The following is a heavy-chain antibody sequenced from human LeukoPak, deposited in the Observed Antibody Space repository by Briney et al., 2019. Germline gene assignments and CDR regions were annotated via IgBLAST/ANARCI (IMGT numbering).Heavy chain of an antibody. J-gene: IGHJ6*02. V-gene: IGHV4-59*01. CDR2: IYYSGST. D-gene: IGHD3-3*01. Sequence: PSETLSLTCTVSGGSISSYYWSWIRQPPGKGLEWIGYIYYSGSTNYNPSLKSRVTISVDTSKNQFSLKLSSVTAADTAVYYCARALRFLEWLSPNYYYGMDVWGQGTTVTVSS. CDR3: ARALRFLEWLSPNYYYGMDV. CDR1: GGSISSYY.